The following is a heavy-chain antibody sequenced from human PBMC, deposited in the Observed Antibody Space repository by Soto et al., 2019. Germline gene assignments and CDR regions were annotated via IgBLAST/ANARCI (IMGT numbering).Heavy chain of an antibody. D-gene: IGHD1-26*01. Sequence: SETLSLTCTVSGASITFGGYSWSWIRQTPGKGLEWIGYINHLETTFYNPSFESRLTLSIDRAKNQFSLKLHSMSAADRAVYFCARRGGSDYFDYWGQGLLVTVSS. V-gene: IGHV4-30-2*01. CDR1: GASITFGGYS. J-gene: IGHJ4*02. CDR2: INHLETT. CDR3: ARRGGSDYFDY.